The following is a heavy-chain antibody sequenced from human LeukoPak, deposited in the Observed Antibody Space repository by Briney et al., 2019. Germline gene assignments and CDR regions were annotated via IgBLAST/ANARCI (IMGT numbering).Heavy chain of an antibody. CDR2: IIPIFGTA. CDR1: GGTFSSYA. Sequence: PAASVKVSCKASGGTFSSYAISWVRQAPGQGLEWMGGIIPIFGTANYAQKFQGRVTITADKSTSTAYMELSSLRSEDTAVYYCARECCSSGWYEGGAFDIWGQGTMVTVSS. V-gene: IGHV1-69*06. J-gene: IGHJ3*02. D-gene: IGHD6-19*01. CDR3: ARECCSSGWYEGGAFDI.